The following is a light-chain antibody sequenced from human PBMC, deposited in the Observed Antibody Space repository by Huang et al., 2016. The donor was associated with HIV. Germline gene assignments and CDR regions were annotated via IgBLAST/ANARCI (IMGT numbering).Light chain of an antibody. CDR3: QQYNSYSWT. J-gene: IGKJ1*01. CDR2: TAS. CDR1: QSISSW. V-gene: IGKV1-5*03. Sequence: DIQMTQPPSTLSASLGDRVTTICWASQSISSWLAWYQQKPGKAPKLLIYTASSLESGIPSRFSGSGSGTEFTLTISSLQPDDFATYDCQQYNSYSWTFGQGTKVEIK.